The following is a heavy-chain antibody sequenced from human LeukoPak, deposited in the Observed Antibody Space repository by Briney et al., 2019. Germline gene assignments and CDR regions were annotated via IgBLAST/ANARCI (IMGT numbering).Heavy chain of an antibody. J-gene: IGHJ4*02. CDR2: INPNSGGT. Sequence: ASVKVSCKASGYTFTSYGISWVRQAPGQGLEWMGWINPNSGGTNYAQKFQGWVTMTRDTSISTAYMELSRLRSDDTAVYYCARDGKNTFGGVIVTPDFDYWGQGTLVTASS. CDR3: ARDGKNTFGGVIVTPDFDY. D-gene: IGHD3-16*02. V-gene: IGHV1-2*04. CDR1: GYTFTSYG.